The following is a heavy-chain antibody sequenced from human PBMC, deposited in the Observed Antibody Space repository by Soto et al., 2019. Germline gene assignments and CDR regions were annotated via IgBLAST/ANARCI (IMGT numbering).Heavy chain of an antibody. CDR3: AREPLYCSGGSCYSAFDY. J-gene: IGHJ4*02. CDR1: GYTFTGYY. D-gene: IGHD2-15*01. V-gene: IGHV1-2*04. CDR2: INPNSGGT. Sequence: ASVKVSCKASGYTFTGYYMHWVRQAPGQRLEWMGWINPNSGGTNYAQKFQGWVTMTRDTSISTAYMELSRLRSDDTAVYYCAREPLYCSGGSCYSAFDYWGQGTLVTVSS.